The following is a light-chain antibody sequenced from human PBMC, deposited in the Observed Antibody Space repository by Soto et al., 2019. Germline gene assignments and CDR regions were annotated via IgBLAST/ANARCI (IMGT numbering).Light chain of an antibody. Sequence: QSALTQPASVSGSPGQSITISCTGTSSDIGGYNYVSWYQQHPGKAPKLMIYDVSNRPSGVSNRFSGSKSGNTASLTISGLQAEDEADYYCSSQAVSSTLVFGGWTKLTVL. J-gene: IGLJ2*01. CDR3: SSQAVSSTLV. CDR2: DVS. CDR1: SSDIGGYNY. V-gene: IGLV2-14*01.